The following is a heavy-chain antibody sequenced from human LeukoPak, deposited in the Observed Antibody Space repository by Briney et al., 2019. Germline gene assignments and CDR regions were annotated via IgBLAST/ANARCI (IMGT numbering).Heavy chain of an antibody. Sequence: GGSLRLSCAASGFTFSNYWMSWVRQAPGKGLEWVANINEDGDEENYVDSLKGRFTISRDNAKNSLYLQMNSLRVEDTAVYYCARDPRSFQHWGQGTLVTVSS. V-gene: IGHV3-7*01. CDR3: ARDPRSFQH. CDR2: INEDGDEE. J-gene: IGHJ1*01. CDR1: GFTFSNYW.